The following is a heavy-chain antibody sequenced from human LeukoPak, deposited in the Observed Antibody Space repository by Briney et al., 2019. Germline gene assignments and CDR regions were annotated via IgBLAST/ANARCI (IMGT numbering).Heavy chain of an antibody. D-gene: IGHD6-13*01. CDR3: ARSRRSWSTFDY. Sequence: PSGTLSLTCAVSGGSISSSNWWSWVRQPPGKGLEWIGEIYHSGSTNYNPSLKSRVTISVDTSKNQFSLKLTSVAAADTAVYYCARSRRSWSTFDYWGQGTLVTVSS. V-gene: IGHV4-4*02. J-gene: IGHJ4*02. CDR2: IYHSGST. CDR1: GGSISSSNW.